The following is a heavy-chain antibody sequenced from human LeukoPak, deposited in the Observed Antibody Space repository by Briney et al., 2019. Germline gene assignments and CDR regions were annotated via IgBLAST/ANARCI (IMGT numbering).Heavy chain of an antibody. J-gene: IGHJ4*02. CDR3: ARAIAVVDY. CDR2: INPNSGGT. D-gene: IGHD6-19*01. V-gene: IGHV1-2*02. Sequence: ASVKVSCKASGYTFTDYYIHWVRSAPGQGLEWMGWINPNSGGTNSAQKFQGRVTMTKDTSISTAYMELSRLRSDDTAVYFCARAIAVVDYWGQGTLVTVSS. CDR1: GYTFTDYY.